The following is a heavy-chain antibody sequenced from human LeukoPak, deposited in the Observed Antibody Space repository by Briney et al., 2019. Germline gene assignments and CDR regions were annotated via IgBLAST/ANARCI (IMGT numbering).Heavy chain of an antibody. CDR2: IYSGGST. CDR1: GFTVSSNY. D-gene: IGHD1-26*01. CDR3: ARDSSGSYLL. Sequence: GGSLRLSCAASGFTVSSNYMIWVSQAPRKGLEWASVIYSGGSTYYADSVKGRLTISRHNSKNTLYLQMNSLRAEDTAVYYCARDSSGSYLLWGQGTLVTVSS. V-gene: IGHV3-53*04. J-gene: IGHJ4*02.